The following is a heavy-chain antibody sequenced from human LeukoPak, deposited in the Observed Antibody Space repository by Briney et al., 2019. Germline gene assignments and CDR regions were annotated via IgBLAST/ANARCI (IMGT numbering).Heavy chain of an antibody. J-gene: IGHJ4*02. D-gene: IGHD2-2*01. V-gene: IGHV3-48*04. CDR1: GFTFSGYS. Sequence: PGGSLRLSCVASGFTFSGYSMNWVRQAPGKGLEWISYITSSSSTTYYADSVKGRFTISRDNAKNSLYLQMNSLRAEDTAVYFCAKRGSTSCYDYWGQGTLVTVSS. CDR3: AKRGSTSCYDY. CDR2: ITSSSSTT.